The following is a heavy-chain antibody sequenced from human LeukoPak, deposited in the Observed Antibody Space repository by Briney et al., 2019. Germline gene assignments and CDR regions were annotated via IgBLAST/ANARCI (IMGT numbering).Heavy chain of an antibody. CDR3: AREEALGSGSFDY. D-gene: IGHD1-26*01. J-gene: IGHJ4*02. V-gene: IGHV4-61*01. Sequence: TSETLSLTCTVSGYSISSGYYWGWIRQPPGKGLEWIGYIYYSGSTSYNPSLKSRVTISVDTSKNQFSLKLGSVTAADTAVYYCAREEALGSGSFDYWGQGTLVTVSS. CDR1: GYSISSGYY. CDR2: IYYSGST.